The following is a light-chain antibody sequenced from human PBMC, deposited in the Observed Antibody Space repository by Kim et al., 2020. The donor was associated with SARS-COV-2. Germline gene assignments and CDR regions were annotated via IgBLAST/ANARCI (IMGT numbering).Light chain of an antibody. CDR2: YDS. CDR3: QVWDSSSVHRV. CDR1: NIESKS. V-gene: IGLV3-21*04. Sequence: SYELTQPPSVSVAPGKTASITCAGDNIESKSVHWYQQKPGQAPVLVISYDSDRPSGIPERLSGSNSDNTATLTIGEVEAGDEADYYCQVWDSSSVHRVFG. J-gene: IGLJ2*01.